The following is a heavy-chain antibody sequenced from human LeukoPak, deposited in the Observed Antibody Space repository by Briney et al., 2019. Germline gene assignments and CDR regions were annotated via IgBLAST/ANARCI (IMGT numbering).Heavy chain of an antibody. CDR3: ARGVVVPAAIPFVSWFDP. CDR1: GGSISSYY. CDR2: IYYSGST. J-gene: IGHJ5*02. Sequence: SETLSLTCTVSGGSISSYYWSWIRQPPGKGLEWIGYIYYSGSTNYNPSLKSRVTISVDTSKNQFSLKLSSVTAADTAVYYCARGVVVPAAIPFVSWFDPWGQGTLVTVSS. V-gene: IGHV4-59*12. D-gene: IGHD2-2*01.